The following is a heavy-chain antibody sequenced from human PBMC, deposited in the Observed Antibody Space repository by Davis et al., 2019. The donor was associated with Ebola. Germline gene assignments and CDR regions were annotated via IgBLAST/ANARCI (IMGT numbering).Heavy chain of an antibody. CDR1: GYTFTSYA. CDR3: ARDRDQLLFQWYFDL. Sequence: AASVKVSCKASGYTFTSYAISWVRQAPGQGLEWMGGIIPIFGTANYAQKFQGRVTITADESTSTAYLELSSLGSEDTAVYYCARDRDQLLFQWYFDLWGRGTLVTVSS. J-gene: IGHJ2*01. D-gene: IGHD2-2*01. V-gene: IGHV1-69*13. CDR2: IIPIFGTA.